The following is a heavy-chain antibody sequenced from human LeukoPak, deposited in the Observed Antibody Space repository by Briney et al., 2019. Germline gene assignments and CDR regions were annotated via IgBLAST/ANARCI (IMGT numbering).Heavy chain of an antibody. CDR2: IIPLFGTP. CDR3: ASATLRCSGGSCYEMDV. Sequence: ASVKVSCKASGYTFTSYGISWVRQAPGQGLEWMGGIIPLFGTPDYAQKFQDRLTITADKSTSTAYMELGSLRSEDTAVYYCASATLRCSGGSCYEMDVWGKGTTVTVSS. J-gene: IGHJ6*04. CDR1: GYTFTSYG. V-gene: IGHV1-69*06. D-gene: IGHD2-15*01.